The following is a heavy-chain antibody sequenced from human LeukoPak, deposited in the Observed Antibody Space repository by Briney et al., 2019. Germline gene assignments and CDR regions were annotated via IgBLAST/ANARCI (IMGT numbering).Heavy chain of an antibody. CDR3: AKDPSGYYGSGSYYSPSYFDY. V-gene: IGHV3-23*01. Sequence: GGSLRLFCAASGFTFSSYAMSWVRQAPGKGLEWVSAISGSGGSTYYADSVKGRFTISRDNSKNTLYLQMNSLRAEDTAVYYCAKDPSGYYGSGSYYSPSYFDYWGQGTLVTVSS. CDR2: ISGSGGST. CDR1: GFTFSSYA. D-gene: IGHD3-10*01. J-gene: IGHJ4*02.